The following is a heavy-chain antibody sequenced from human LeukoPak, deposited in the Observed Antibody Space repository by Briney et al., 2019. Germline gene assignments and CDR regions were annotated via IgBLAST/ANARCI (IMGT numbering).Heavy chain of an antibody. D-gene: IGHD5-12*01. CDR3: ARGGYSGYDSDFDY. CDR2: ISSSGSTI. Sequence: PGGSLRLSCAASGFTFSSYEMNWVRQAPGKGLEWISFISSSGSTIYDADSVKGRFTISRDNAKNSLYLQMNSLRAEDTAVYYCARGGYSGYDSDFDYWGQGTLVTVSS. V-gene: IGHV3-48*03. J-gene: IGHJ4*02. CDR1: GFTFSSYE.